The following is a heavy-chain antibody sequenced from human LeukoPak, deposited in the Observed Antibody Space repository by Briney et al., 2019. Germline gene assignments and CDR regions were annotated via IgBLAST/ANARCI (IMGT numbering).Heavy chain of an antibody. J-gene: IGHJ3*01. CDR2: INPNSGST. Sequence: ASVKVSCKASGYSFIDSYIHWFRQASGQGLEWMGWINPNSGSTKYAQKFQARVTMTRATSITTAYLDLSRLTSDDTALYYCARESPMTTNYAADVWGQGTLVTVSS. V-gene: IGHV1-2*02. D-gene: IGHD2-8*01. CDR1: GYSFIDSY. CDR3: ARESPMTTNYAADV.